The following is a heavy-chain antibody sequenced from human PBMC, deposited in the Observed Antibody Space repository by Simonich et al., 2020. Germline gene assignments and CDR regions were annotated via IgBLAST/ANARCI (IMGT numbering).Heavy chain of an antibody. CDR3: ARGRLTGDKGAFDI. J-gene: IGHJ3*02. V-gene: IGHV1-2*02. D-gene: IGHD7-27*01. Sequence: QVQLVQSGAEVKKPGASVKVSCKASGYTLPGYYMHWVRQAPGQGLGVMGWINPKRGGTNYTKKFQGRVTMTRDTSISTAYMELSRLRSDDTAVYYCARGRLTGDKGAFDIWGQGTMVTVSS. CDR1: GYTLPGYY. CDR2: INPKRGGT.